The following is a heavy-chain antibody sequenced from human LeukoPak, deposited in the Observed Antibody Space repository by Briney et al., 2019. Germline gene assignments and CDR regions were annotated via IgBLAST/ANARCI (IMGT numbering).Heavy chain of an antibody. CDR1: GGTFSSYA. CDR3: ARGNEAKLLFPFCY. CDR2: IIPIFGTA. D-gene: IGHD3-10*01. V-gene: IGHV1-69*13. Sequence: SVKVSCKASGGTFSSYAISWVRQAPGQGLEWMGGIIPIFGTANYAQKFQGRVTITANESTSTAYMEPGSLRSEGPAVYFRARGNEAKLLFPFCYWGQGTLV. J-gene: IGHJ4*02.